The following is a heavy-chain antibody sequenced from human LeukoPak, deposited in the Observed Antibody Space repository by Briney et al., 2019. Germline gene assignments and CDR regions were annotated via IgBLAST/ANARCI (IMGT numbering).Heavy chain of an antibody. CDR1: GFTFSSYA. D-gene: IGHD3-10*01. J-gene: IGHJ4*02. Sequence: GGSLRLSCVASGFTFSSYAMSWVRQAPGKGLEWVSAISGSGGSTYYADSVKGRFTISRDNSKNTLYLQMDSLRADDTAVYYCARERSFGPRDFDYWGQGTLVTVSS. CDR3: ARERSFGPRDFDY. CDR2: ISGSGGST. V-gene: IGHV3-23*01.